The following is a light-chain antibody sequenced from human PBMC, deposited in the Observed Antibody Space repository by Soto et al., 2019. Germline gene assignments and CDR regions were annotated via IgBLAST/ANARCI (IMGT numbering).Light chain of an antibody. CDR3: ASYAGSNNVV. V-gene: IGLV2-8*01. Sequence: QSALTQPPSASGSPGQSVTVSCTGTSGDVGAYNSVSWYQHHPGKAPKLMIYDVSRRPSGVPDRFSGSKSGNTASLTVSGLQAEDEADYYCASYAGSNNVVFGGGTKVTVL. J-gene: IGLJ2*01. CDR1: SGDVGAYNS. CDR2: DVS.